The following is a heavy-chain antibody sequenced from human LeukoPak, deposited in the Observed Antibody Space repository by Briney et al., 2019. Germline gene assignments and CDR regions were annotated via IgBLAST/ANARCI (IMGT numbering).Heavy chain of an antibody. CDR2: ISWISGSI. Sequence: PGGSLRLSCAASGFTFDDYAMLWVRQAPGKGLEWVSGISWISGSIGYADSVTGRFTISRDNAKNSLYLQVNSLRAEDTALYFCANLSSAGGSGNYNWFDPWGQGTLVTVSS. V-gene: IGHV3-9*01. J-gene: IGHJ5*02. D-gene: IGHD3-10*01. CDR3: ANLSSAGGSGNYNWFDP. CDR1: GFTFDDYA.